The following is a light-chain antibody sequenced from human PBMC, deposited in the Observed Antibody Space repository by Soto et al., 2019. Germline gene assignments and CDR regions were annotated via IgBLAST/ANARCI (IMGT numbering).Light chain of an antibody. V-gene: IGKV3-15*01. CDR3: QQYIKWPIT. J-gene: IGKJ5*01. Sequence: ETVMTHSPVTLSVSPCDTATLSSRASQSVSSNLAWYQQKPGQAPRLLISDASTRATGIPARFSGSGSGTEFTLTVSSLQSEDFAVYYCQQYIKWPITFGQGTRLEIK. CDR1: QSVSSN. CDR2: DAS.